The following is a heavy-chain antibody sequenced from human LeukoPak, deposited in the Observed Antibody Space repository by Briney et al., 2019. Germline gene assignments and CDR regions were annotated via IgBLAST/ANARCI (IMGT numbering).Heavy chain of an antibody. CDR3: ARRNYGDYDHYFDY. V-gene: IGHV4-59*08. Sequence: KPSQTLSLTCTVSGGSISSDLWSWIRQPPGKGLEWVGYVSNSGSNNYSPSLKSRVTISIDTSRTQLSLRLTSVTGADTAVYYRARRNYGDYDHYFDYWGQGTLVTVSS. CDR2: VSNSGSN. CDR1: GGSISSDL. D-gene: IGHD4-17*01. J-gene: IGHJ4*02.